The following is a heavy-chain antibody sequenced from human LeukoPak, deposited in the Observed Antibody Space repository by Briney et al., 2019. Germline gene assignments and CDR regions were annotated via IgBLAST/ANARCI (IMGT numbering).Heavy chain of an antibody. V-gene: IGHV3-7*01. Sequence: SGGSLRLSCAASGFSFSSYWMTWVRQAPGKGLEWVANIKQDGSEKHYGDSVKGRFTISRDNAKNSLYLQMNSLRAEDTAVYYCASHRFLEWLLYDYWGQGTLVTVSS. D-gene: IGHD3-3*01. CDR3: ASHRFLEWLLYDY. CDR2: IKQDGSEK. CDR1: GFSFSSYW. J-gene: IGHJ4*02.